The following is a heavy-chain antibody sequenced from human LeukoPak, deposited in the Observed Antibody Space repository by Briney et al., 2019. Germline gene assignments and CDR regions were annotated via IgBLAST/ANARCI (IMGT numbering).Heavy chain of an antibody. CDR3: ATARAEYGDYNSYSYMDV. CDR1: GDSLSGASYF. CDR2: IYSGGTT. D-gene: IGHD4-17*01. Sequence: PSETLSLTCSVSGDSLSGASYFWTWVRQPAGKGLEWIGRIYSGGTTFYNPSLKTRVTVSLEKSQNQFSLDLSSVTAADPAVYFCATARAEYGDYNSYSYMDVWGKGTTVTVSS. V-gene: IGHV4-61*02. J-gene: IGHJ6*03.